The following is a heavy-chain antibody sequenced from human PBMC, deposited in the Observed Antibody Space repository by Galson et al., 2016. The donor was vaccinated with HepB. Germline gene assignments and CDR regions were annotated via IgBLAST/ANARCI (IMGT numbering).Heavy chain of an antibody. D-gene: IGHD3-10*01. CDR1: GYSFRRYW. Sequence: QSGAEVKKPGESLKISCKGSGYSFRRYWIGWVRQMPGKGLEWMGIVYSGDSDARYSPSFQGQVTISADKSINTAYLQWSSLKASDTAIYYGARLVRGYAFDIWGQGTLVIVSS. J-gene: IGHJ3*02. CDR2: VYSGDSDA. V-gene: IGHV5-51*01. CDR3: ARLVRGYAFDI.